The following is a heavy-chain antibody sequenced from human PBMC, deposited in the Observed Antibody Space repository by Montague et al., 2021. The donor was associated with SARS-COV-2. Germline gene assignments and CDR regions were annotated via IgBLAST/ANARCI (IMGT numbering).Heavy chain of an antibody. CDR3: ATTPGRFGEFHFDY. Sequence: SETLSLTCTVSGGSITNFSWNWIWQPPGKGLEWLGYIHSSGSTNYNPSLKSRVTISVDTSKSQFSLKLGSVTAADTAVYYCATTPGRFGEFHFDYWGQGTLVTVSS. D-gene: IGHD3-10*01. CDR2: IHSSGST. J-gene: IGHJ4*02. CDR1: GGSITNFS. V-gene: IGHV4-59*01.